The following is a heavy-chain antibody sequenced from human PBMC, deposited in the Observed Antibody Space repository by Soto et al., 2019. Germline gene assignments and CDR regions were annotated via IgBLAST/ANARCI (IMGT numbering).Heavy chain of an antibody. J-gene: IGHJ4*02. CDR2: INHSGST. Sequence: QVQLQQWGAGLLKPSETLSLTCAVYGGSFSGYYWSWIRQPPGKGLEWIGEINHSGSTNYNPYLKIRVTIYVDTSKNKFSLKLSSVTAADTAVYYCARDTVTSNFDYWGQGTLVTVSS. CDR3: ARDTVTSNFDY. CDR1: GGSFSGYY. D-gene: IGHD4-17*01. V-gene: IGHV4-34*01.